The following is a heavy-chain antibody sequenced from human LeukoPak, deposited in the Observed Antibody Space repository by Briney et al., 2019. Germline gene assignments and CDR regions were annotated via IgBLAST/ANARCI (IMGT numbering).Heavy chain of an antibody. J-gene: IGHJ5*02. D-gene: IGHD2-2*01. CDR2: IWYDGSNK. CDR3: ARDVGLVVPAAFDP. CDR1: GFTFSSYG. Sequence: GGSLRLSCAASGFTFSSYGMHWVRQAPGKGLEGVAVIWYDGSNKYYADSVKGRFTISRDNSRNTLYLQMNSLRAEDTAVYYCARDVGLVVPAAFDPWGQGTLVTVSS. V-gene: IGHV3-33*01.